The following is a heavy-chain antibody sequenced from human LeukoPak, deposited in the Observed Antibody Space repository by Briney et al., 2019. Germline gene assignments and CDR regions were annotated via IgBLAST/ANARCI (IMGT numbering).Heavy chain of an antibody. Sequence: ASVKVSCKASGYTFTGYYMHWVRQAPGQGLEWMGWINANSGGTNYAQKFQGRVTMTTDTSTSTAYMELRSLRSDDTAVYYCARDGGATHSDYWGQGTLVTVSS. CDR2: INANSGGT. V-gene: IGHV1-2*02. D-gene: IGHD1-26*01. J-gene: IGHJ4*02. CDR3: ARDGGATHSDY. CDR1: GYTFTGYY.